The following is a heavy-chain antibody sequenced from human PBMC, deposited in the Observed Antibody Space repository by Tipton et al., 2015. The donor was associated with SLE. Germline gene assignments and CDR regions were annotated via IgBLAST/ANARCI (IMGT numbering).Heavy chain of an antibody. Sequence: TLSLTCAVSGVSISSVYYWGWIRQPPGTGLEGIGSIYNSGNTYYNPSLKSRLTLSVDTSKNQFSLKLTSVTAADTAVYYCARHELVAAKADYWGQGTLVTVAS. CDR3: ARHELVAAKADY. CDR1: GVSISSVYY. J-gene: IGHJ4*02. D-gene: IGHD5-12*01. CDR2: IYNSGNT. V-gene: IGHV4-38-2*01.